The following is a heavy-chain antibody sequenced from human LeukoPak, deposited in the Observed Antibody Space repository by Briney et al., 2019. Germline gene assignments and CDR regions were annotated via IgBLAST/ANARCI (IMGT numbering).Heavy chain of an antibody. CDR1: GGTFSSYA. D-gene: IGHD4-17*01. Sequence: SVKVSCKASGGTFSSYAISWVRQAPGQGLEWMGGIIPIFGTANYAQKFQGRVTITADESTSTAYMELSSLRSEDTAVNYCASPTVTTSYYYGMDVWGKGTTVTVSS. CDR3: ASPTVTTSYYYGMDV. CDR2: IIPIFGTA. J-gene: IGHJ6*04. V-gene: IGHV1-69*13.